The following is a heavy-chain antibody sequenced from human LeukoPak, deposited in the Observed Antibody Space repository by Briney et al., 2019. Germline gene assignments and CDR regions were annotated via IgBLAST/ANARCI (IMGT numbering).Heavy chain of an antibody. CDR1: GGSISSGSYY. CDR3: ARLKATVSIHAYFDS. J-gene: IGHJ4*02. CDR2: IYTSGST. V-gene: IGHV4-61*02. Sequence: PSETLSLTCTVSGGSISSGSYYWSWIRQPAGKGLEWIGRIYTSGSTNYNPSLKSRVTISVDTSKSQFSLELNSVTAADTAVYYCARLKATVSIHAYFDSWGQGTLVTVSS. D-gene: IGHD4-17*01.